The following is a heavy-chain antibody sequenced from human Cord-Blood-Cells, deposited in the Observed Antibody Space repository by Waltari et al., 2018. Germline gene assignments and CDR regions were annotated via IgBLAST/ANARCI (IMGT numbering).Heavy chain of an antibody. D-gene: IGHD1-26*01. V-gene: IGHV4-59*08. CDR3: ARHPRYSGSINWFDP. Sequence: QVQLQESGPGLVKPSETLSLTCSVSGGPISSYYWSWIRQPPGKGLEWIGYIYYSGTTNYNPSLKSLVTISVDTSKNQFSLKLSSVTAADTAVYYCARHPRYSGSINWFDPWGQGTLVTVSS. CDR1: GGPISSYY. CDR2: IYYSGTT. J-gene: IGHJ5*02.